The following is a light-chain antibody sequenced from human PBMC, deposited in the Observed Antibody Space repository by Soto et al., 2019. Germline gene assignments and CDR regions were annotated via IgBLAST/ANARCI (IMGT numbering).Light chain of an antibody. J-gene: IGLJ2*01. CDR3: SSYTSSTTDVV. CDR1: SSDVGAFNY. CDR2: DVS. V-gene: IGLV2-14*03. Sequence: QSVLTQPASVSGSPGQSITISCTGTSSDVGAFNYVSWYQHHPGKAPKLMIYDVSDRPSGVSDRFSGSKSGNTASLTISGLQAEDEADYYCSSYTSSTTDVVFGGGTQLTVL.